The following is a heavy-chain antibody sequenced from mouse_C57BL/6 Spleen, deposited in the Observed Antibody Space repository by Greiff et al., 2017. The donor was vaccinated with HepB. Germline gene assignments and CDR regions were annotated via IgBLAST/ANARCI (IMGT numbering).Heavy chain of an antibody. Sequence: EVQLQQSGPGLVKPSQSLSLTCSVTGYSITSGYYWNWIRQFPGNKLEWMGYISYDGSNNYNPSLKKRTSITRDTSKNQFFLKLNSVTTEDTATYYCARGLGGLRPWYFDVWGTGTTVTVSS. V-gene: IGHV3-6*01. CDR1: GYSITSGYY. J-gene: IGHJ1*03. CDR3: ARGLGGLRPWYFDV. CDR2: ISYDGSN. D-gene: IGHD2-4*01.